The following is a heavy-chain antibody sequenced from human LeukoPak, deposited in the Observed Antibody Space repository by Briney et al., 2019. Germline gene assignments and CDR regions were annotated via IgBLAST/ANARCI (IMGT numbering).Heavy chain of an antibody. CDR3: ARKPAANYYFYYMDV. CDR1: GYTFTSYG. D-gene: IGHD2-2*01. CDR2: ISAYNGNT. V-gene: IGHV1-18*01. Sequence: ASVRASCKASGYTFTSYGISWVRQAPGQGLEWMGWISAYNGNTNYAQRLQSRVTMTTDTSTSTAYMELRSLRSDDTAVYYCARKPAANYYFYYMDVWGKGSTGSVSS. J-gene: IGHJ6*03.